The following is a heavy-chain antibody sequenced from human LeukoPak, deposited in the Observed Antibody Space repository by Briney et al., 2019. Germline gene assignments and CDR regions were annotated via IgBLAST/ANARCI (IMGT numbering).Heavy chain of an antibody. V-gene: IGHV3-30*04. CDR1: GFTFSSYV. Sequence: GGSLRLSCAASGFTFSSYVMHWVRQAPGKGLEWVAIISYDGSNEYYADSVKGRFTISRDNAKNSLYLQMNSLRAEDTAVYFCAKEYGSGTHRNRFDYWGQGTLVTVSS. J-gene: IGHJ4*02. D-gene: IGHD3-10*01. CDR2: ISYDGSNE. CDR3: AKEYGSGTHRNRFDY.